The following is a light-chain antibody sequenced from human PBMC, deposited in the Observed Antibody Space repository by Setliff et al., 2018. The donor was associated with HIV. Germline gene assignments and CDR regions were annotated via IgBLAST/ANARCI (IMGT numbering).Light chain of an antibody. CDR1: PSDVGGFTL. V-gene: IGLV2-8*01. CDR3: SSYADTNNFVV. CDR2: EVR. J-gene: IGLJ2*01. Sequence: SALSQPASVSGSPGQSITISCTGTPSDVGGFTLVSWYQKYPDRVPKLIIYEVRKRPSGVPDRFSGSKSGNPASLTVSGLQAEDEGDYYCSSYADTNNFVVFGGGTKVTV.